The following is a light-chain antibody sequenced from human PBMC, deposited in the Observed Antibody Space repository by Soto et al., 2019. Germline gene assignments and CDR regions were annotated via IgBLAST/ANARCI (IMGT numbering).Light chain of an antibody. CDR3: EQYNSWPPLYT. Sequence: EIVMTQSPATLSVSPGEGATLSCRASQSVSHNLAWYQQKPGQAPRLLIYGASTRATGIPTRFSDSGSGTEFTLTISSRQSEDFAVYYCEQYNSWPPLYTFGQGTKLEIK. J-gene: IGKJ2*01. V-gene: IGKV3-15*01. CDR1: QSVSHN. CDR2: GAS.